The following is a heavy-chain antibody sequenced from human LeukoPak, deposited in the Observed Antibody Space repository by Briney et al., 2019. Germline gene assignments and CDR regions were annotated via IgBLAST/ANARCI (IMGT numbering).Heavy chain of an antibody. CDR1: GGSISSGSYY. Sequence: SETLSLTCTVSGGSISSGSYYWSWIRQPAGKGLEWIGRIYTSGSTNYNSSLKSRVTISVDTSKNQFSLKLSSVTAADTAVYYCARKGRSLFYWGQGTLVTVSS. CDR3: ARKGRSLFY. CDR2: IYTSGST. D-gene: IGHD3-3*01. V-gene: IGHV4-61*02. J-gene: IGHJ4*02.